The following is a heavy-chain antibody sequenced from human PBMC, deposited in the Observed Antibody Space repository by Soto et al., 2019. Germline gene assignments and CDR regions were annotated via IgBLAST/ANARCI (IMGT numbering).Heavy chain of an antibody. CDR2: INHSGST. V-gene: IGHV4-34*01. Sequence: GGSFSDFYWTWIRQPPGKGLEWIGEINHSGSTNYNPSLKSRVAISVDTSKNQFSLNLTSVTAADTAVYYCGPRGAVADPRGYWGQGTLVTVSS. J-gene: IGHJ4*02. CDR1: GGSFSDFY. CDR3: GPRGAVADPRGY. D-gene: IGHD6-19*01.